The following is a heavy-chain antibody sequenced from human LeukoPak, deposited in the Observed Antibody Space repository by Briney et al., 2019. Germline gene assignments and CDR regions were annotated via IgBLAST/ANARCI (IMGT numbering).Heavy chain of an antibody. CDR2: TRQDGSET. CDR1: GFTFSDFW. J-gene: IGHJ6*02. V-gene: IGHV3-7*01. D-gene: IGHD6-13*01. Sequence: GGSLRLSCAASGFTFSDFWMTWVRQAPGKGLEWVANTRQDGSETYYVDSVKGRFTISRDNAKNSLYLEMNSLRAEDTAVYYCGRDWHVYSSGWYGYAMDVWGQGTTVTVSS. CDR3: GRDWHVYSSGWYGYAMDV.